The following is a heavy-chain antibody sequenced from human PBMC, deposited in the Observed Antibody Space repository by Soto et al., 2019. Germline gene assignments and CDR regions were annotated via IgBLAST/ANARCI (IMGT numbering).Heavy chain of an antibody. V-gene: IGHV3-48*02. CDR2: ISSSSSTI. CDR1: EFTFSDYS. D-gene: IGHD3-10*01. J-gene: IGHJ4*02. CDR3: ARDAGSWGY. Sequence: EVQLVESGGGLVQPGGSLRLSCAASEFTFSDYSMDWVRQAPGKGLEWVSYISSSSSTIYYADSVKGRFTISRDNVKNSLYRQMNSLRDEDTAVYYCARDAGSWGYWGQGTLVTVSS.